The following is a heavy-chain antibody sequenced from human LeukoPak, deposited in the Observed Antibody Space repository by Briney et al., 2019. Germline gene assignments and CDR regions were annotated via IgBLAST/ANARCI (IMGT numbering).Heavy chain of an antibody. Sequence: GRSLRLSCAASGFTFSSYGMHWVRQAPGKGLEWVAVIWYDGSNKYYADSVKGRFTISRDNSKNTLYLQMDSLRAEDTAVYYCARRGSGASLEYYFDLWGRGTLVTVSS. V-gene: IGHV3-33*01. CDR3: ARRGSGASLEYYFDL. CDR1: GFTFSSYG. D-gene: IGHD1-14*01. J-gene: IGHJ2*01. CDR2: IWYDGSNK.